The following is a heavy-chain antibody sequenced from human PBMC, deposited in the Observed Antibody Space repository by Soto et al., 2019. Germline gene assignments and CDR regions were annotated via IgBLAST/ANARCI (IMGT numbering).Heavy chain of an antibody. J-gene: IGHJ6*02. V-gene: IGHV3-53*01. Sequence: PGGSLRLSCAASGFTVSSNYMSWVRQAPGKGLEWVSVIYSGGSTYYADSVKGRFTISRDNSKNTLYLQMNSLRAEDTAVYYCARDRQLANYYYYGMDVWGQGTTVTVSS. CDR1: GFTVSSNY. D-gene: IGHD6-6*01. CDR2: IYSGGST. CDR3: ARDRQLANYYYYGMDV.